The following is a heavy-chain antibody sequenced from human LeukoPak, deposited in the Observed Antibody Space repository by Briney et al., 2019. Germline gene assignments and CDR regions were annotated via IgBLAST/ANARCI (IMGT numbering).Heavy chain of an antibody. Sequence: ASVKVSCKASGYTFTSYYMHWVRQAPGQGLEWMGIINPSGGSTSYAQKFQGRVTMTRDTSTSTVYMELSSLRSEDTAVYYCARPTRGGFIVGASFDYWGQGTLVTVSS. CDR1: GYTFTSYY. CDR2: INPSGGST. CDR3: ARPTRGGFIVGASFDY. J-gene: IGHJ4*02. V-gene: IGHV1-46*01. D-gene: IGHD1-26*01.